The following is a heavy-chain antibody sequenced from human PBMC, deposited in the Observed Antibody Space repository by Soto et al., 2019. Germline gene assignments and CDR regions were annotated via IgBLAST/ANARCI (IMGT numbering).Heavy chain of an antibody. V-gene: IGHV3-7*05. CDR2: INQGGSEK. Sequence: GGSLRLSCAVSGFSFSNYWMSWVRQAPGRGLEWVANINQGGSEKYYVDSVRGRFTMSRDNAQNSVYLQLNGLRAEDTAVYYCARGQTDSTNLFDYWGQGTLVTVSS. CDR3: ARGQTDSTNLFDY. CDR1: GFSFSNYW. D-gene: IGHD2-15*01. J-gene: IGHJ4*02.